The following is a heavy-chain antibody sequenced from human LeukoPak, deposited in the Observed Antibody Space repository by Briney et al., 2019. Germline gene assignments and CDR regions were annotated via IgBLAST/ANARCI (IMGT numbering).Heavy chain of an antibody. D-gene: IGHD5-18*01. V-gene: IGHV4-30-4*07. CDR3: ARESGYTYGRDY. J-gene: IGHJ4*02. CDR2: IYYTGST. Sequence: SKTLSLTCAVSGGSISRSGYSWSWIRQPPGKGLEWIGYIYYTGSTYYNPSLKSRLTISLGTSKNQFSLKLSSVTAADTAVYYCARESGYTYGRDYWGQGTLVTVSS. CDR1: GGSISRSGYS.